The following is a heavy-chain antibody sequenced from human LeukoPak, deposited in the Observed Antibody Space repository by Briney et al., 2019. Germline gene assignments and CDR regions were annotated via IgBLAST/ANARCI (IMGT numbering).Heavy chain of an antibody. CDR2: INAGNGNT. Sequence: GASVKVSCKASGYTFTSYAMHWVRQAPGQRLEWMGWINAGNGNTKYSQEFQGRVTITRDTSASTAYMELSRLRSDDTAVYYCARDDYYDSSGYSPDYWGQGTLVTVSS. D-gene: IGHD3-22*01. J-gene: IGHJ4*02. CDR1: GYTFTSYA. V-gene: IGHV1-3*01. CDR3: ARDDYYDSSGYSPDY.